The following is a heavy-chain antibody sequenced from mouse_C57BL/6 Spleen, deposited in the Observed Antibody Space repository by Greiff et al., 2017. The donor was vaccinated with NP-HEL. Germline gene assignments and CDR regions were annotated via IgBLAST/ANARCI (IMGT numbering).Heavy chain of an antibody. D-gene: IGHD2-3*01. CDR1: GYTFTDYE. CDR2: IDPETGGT. CDR3: TNWLLLSYYAMDY. J-gene: IGHJ4*01. V-gene: IGHV1-15*01. Sequence: QVHVKQSGAELVRPGASVTLSCKASGYTFTDYEMHWVKQTPVHGLEWIGAIDPETGGTAYNQKFKGKAILTADKSSSTAYMELRSLTSEDSAVYYCTNWLLLSYYAMDYWGQGTSVTVSS.